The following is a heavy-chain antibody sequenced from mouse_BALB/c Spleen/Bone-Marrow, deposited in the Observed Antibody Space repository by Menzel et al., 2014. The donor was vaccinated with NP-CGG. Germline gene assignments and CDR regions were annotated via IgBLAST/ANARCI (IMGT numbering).Heavy chain of an antibody. CDR3: ARSADWYFDV. Sequence: EVKLQESGPGLVKSSQSLSLTCTVTGYSITSDYAWNWIRQFPGNKLEWMGYIIYSGSTSYNPSLKSRISITRDTSNNQFFLQLNSVTTEDTATYSCARSADWYFDVWGAGTTVTVSS. CDR1: GYSITSDYA. V-gene: IGHV3-2*02. J-gene: IGHJ1*01. CDR2: IIYSGST.